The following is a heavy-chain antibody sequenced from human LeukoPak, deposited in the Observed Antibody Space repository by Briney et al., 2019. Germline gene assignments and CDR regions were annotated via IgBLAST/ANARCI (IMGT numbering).Heavy chain of an antibody. CDR2: IYDSGST. Sequence: SETLSLTCTGSGGSISGSYWSWIRQPPGKGLEWIGYIYDSGSTNYNSSLKSRVTISADTSKNQFSLKLSSVTAADTAVYYCARQSGGVGTKLDYWGQGTLVTVSS. CDR1: GGSISGSY. CDR3: ARQSGGVGTKLDY. J-gene: IGHJ4*02. V-gene: IGHV4-59*08. D-gene: IGHD3-16*01.